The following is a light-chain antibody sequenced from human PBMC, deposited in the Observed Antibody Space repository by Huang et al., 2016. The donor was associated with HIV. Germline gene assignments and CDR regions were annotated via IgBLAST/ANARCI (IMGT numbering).Light chain of an antibody. CDR1: QGISSY. V-gene: IGKV1-9*01. Sequence: IQLTQSPSPLSASVGDRVTITCRASQGISSYLAWYQQKPGKAPKLLIYAASTLQSGVPSRFSGSGSGTDFTLTISSLQPEDFATYYCQQLNSYPEGFTFGPGTKVDIK. CDR3: QQLNSYPEGFT. J-gene: IGKJ3*01. CDR2: AAS.